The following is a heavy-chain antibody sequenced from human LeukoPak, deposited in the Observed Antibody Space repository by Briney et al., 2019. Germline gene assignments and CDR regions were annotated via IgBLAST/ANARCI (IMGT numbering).Heavy chain of an antibody. Sequence: PGGSLRLSCAASGFTFSSYWMHWVRKAPGKGLVWVSRINIDGTTTTYADSVKGRFTISRDNAKNTLYLQMNSLRAEDTAVYYCARGDRPEYSTSAAHWFVPWGQGTLVTVSS. CDR2: INIDGTTT. D-gene: IGHD6-6*01. CDR3: ARGDRPEYSTSAAHWFVP. CDR1: GFTFSSYW. J-gene: IGHJ5*02. V-gene: IGHV3-74*01.